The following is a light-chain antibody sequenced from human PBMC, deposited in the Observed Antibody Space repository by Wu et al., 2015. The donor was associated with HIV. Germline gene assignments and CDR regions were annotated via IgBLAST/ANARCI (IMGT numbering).Light chain of an antibody. CDR2: DAS. J-gene: IGKJ1*01. V-gene: IGKV3-20*01. CDR3: QQYARSPGT. CDR1: QSVSSSY. Sequence: EIVLTQSPGTLSLSPGERATLSCRASQSVSSSYLAWYQQKPGQAPRLLMYDASNRATDIPDRFSGGGSGTDFTLTISRLEPEDFAVYSCQQYARSPGTFGRGTKVEIK.